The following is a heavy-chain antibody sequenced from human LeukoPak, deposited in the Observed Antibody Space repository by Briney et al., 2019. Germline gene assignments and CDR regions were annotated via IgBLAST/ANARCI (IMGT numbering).Heavy chain of an antibody. CDR1: GFTFSSYG. J-gene: IGHJ5*02. Sequence: GGSLRLSCAASGFTFSSYGMHWVRQAPGKGLEWVAVTSYDGSNKYYADSVKGRFTISRDNSKNTLYLQMNSLRAEDTAVYYCAREGAILTYDTLNWFDPWGQGTLVTVSS. V-gene: IGHV3-30*03. CDR3: AREGAILTYDTLNWFDP. D-gene: IGHD3-9*01. CDR2: TSYDGSNK.